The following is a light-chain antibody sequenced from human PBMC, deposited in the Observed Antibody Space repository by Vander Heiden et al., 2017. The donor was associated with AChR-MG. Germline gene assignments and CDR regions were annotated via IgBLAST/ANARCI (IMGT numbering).Light chain of an antibody. V-gene: IGLV1-44*01. CDR2: SNN. CDR1: SSNIGSNT. Sequence: QSVLTQPPSASGTPGQRVTISCSGSSSNIGSNTVNWYQQLTGAAPKLLIYSNNERPSGVPDRFSGSKSGTSASLAISGLQSDDEADYYCAAWDDSLHGWVFGGGTKLTVL. CDR3: AAWDDSLHGWV. J-gene: IGLJ3*02.